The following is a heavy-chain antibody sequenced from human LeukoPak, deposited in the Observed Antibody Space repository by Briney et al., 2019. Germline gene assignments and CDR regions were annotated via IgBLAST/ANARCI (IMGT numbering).Heavy chain of an antibody. CDR1: GGSISSYY. J-gene: IGHJ4*02. CDR2: IYYSGST. Sequence: PSETLSLTCTLSGGSISSYYWSWIRQPPGKGLEWIGYIYYSGSTNYNPSLKSRVTISVDTSKNQFSLKLSSVTAADTAVYYCARGDYYDSSGYYPNWGQGTLVTVSS. V-gene: IGHV4-59*01. D-gene: IGHD3-22*01. CDR3: ARGDYYDSSGYYPN.